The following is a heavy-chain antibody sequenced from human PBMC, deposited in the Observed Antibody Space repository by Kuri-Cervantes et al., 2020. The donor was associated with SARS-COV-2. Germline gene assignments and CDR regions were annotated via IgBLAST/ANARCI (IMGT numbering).Heavy chain of an antibody. CDR3: TRYIGGYYYYGMDV. V-gene: IGHV3-15*07. D-gene: IGHD1-26*01. J-gene: IGHJ6*02. Sequence: LSLTCAASGFTFSNAWMNWVRQAPGKGLEWVGRTKSKTDGGTTDYAAPVKGRFTISRDDSRNTLYLQMNSLKTEDTAVYYCTRYIGGYYYYGMDVWGQGTTVTVSS. CDR2: TKSKTDGGTT. CDR1: GFTFSNAW.